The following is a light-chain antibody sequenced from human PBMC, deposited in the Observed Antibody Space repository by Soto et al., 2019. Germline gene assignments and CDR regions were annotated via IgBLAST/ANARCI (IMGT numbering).Light chain of an antibody. J-gene: IGKJ1*01. Sequence: DIQMTQSPSSLSASVGDRVTITCRASQSISTFLNRYQQQPGKAPKLLIYAASSLQSGVPSRFSGSGSGADFTLTIGSLQPEDFATYYCQQSYSLPRTFGHGTKVEVK. CDR3: QQSYSLPRT. V-gene: IGKV1-39*01. CDR2: AAS. CDR1: QSISTF.